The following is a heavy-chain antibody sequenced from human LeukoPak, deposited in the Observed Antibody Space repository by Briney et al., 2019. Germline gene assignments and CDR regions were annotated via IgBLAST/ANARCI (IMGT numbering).Heavy chain of an antibody. V-gene: IGHV3-23*01. J-gene: IGHJ4*02. CDR1: GLTFSSYA. D-gene: IGHD3-22*01. CDR3: ARQRPYYDSSGYILGY. Sequence: GGSLRLSCAASGLTFSSYAMSWVRQAPGKGLEWVSTISGSGGSTYYADSVKGRFTISRDNSKNTLYLQMNSLRAEDTAVYYCARQRPYYDSSGYILGYWGQGTLVTVSS. CDR2: ISGSGGST.